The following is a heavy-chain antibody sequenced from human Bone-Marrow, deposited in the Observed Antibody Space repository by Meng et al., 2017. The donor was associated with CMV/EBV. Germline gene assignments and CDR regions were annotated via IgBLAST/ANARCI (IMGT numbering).Heavy chain of an antibody. CDR3: ARDLADYDFWSGPPGDY. CDR2: ISAYNGNT. Sequence: ASVKVSCKASGYTFTSYGISWVRQAPGQGLEWMGWISAYNGNTNYAQKLQGRVTMTTDTSTSTAYMELRSLRSDDTAVYYCARDLADYDFWSGPPGDYWAQGTLVTVSS. D-gene: IGHD3-3*01. CDR1: GYTFTSYG. J-gene: IGHJ4*02. V-gene: IGHV1-18*01.